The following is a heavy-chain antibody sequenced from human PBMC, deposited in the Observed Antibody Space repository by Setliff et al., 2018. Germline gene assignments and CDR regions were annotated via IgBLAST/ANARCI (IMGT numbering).Heavy chain of an antibody. J-gene: IGHJ4*02. CDR3: TVYNTGSSKDHY. Sequence: PSETLSLTCAVYGGSVSTDYWIWIRQPPGKGLEWIGEINHSGSTNYNPSLKSRVTISVDTSKNQFSLKLSSVTAADTALYYCTVYNTGSSKDHYWGQGTPVTVS. V-gene: IGHV4-34*01. CDR2: INHSGST. CDR1: GGSVSTDY. D-gene: IGHD2-8*02.